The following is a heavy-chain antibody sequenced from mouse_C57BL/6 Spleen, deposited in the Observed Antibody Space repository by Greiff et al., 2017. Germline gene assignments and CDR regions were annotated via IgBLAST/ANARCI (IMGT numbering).Heavy chain of an antibody. J-gene: IGHJ1*03. V-gene: IGHV1-82*01. D-gene: IGHD1-1*01. CDR3: ARGMVVARSYWYFDV. CDR1: GYAFSSSW. CDR2: IYPGDGDT. Sequence: QVQLKQSGPELVKPGASVKISCKASGYAFSSSWMNWVKQRPGKGLEWIGRIYPGDGDTNYNGKFKGKATLTADKSSSTAYMQLSSLTSEDSAVYFCARGMVVARSYWYFDVWGTGTTVTVSS.